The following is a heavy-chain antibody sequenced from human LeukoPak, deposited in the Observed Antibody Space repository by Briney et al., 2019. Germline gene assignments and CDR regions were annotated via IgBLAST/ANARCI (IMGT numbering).Heavy chain of an antibody. D-gene: IGHD3-22*01. V-gene: IGHV3-48*04. CDR2: ISSSGSTT. CDR3: ARDNYDSSGYYFD. Sequence: PGGSLRLSCAASGFTFSSYSMNWVRQAPGKGLEWVSYISSSGSTTHYADSVKGQFTISRDNAKKSLYLQMNSLRAEDTAVYYCARDNYDSSGYYFDWGQGTLVTVSS. J-gene: IGHJ4*02. CDR1: GFTFSSYS.